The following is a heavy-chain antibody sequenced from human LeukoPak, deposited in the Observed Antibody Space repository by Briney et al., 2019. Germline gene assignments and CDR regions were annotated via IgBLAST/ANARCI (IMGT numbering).Heavy chain of an antibody. CDR3: VRVRSESFIDY. CDR2: IWYDGSNK. CDR1: GFTFSSYG. J-gene: IGHJ4*02. V-gene: IGHV3-33*01. D-gene: IGHD1-26*01. Sequence: GGSLRLSCAASGFTFSSYGMHWVRQAPGKGLEWVAVIWYDGSNKYYADSVKGRFTISRDNSKNTLYLQMNSLKIEDTAVYYCVRVRSESFIDYWGQGTLVTVSS.